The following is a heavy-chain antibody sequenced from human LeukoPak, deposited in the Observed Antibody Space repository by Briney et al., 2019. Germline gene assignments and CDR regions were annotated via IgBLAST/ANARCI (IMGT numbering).Heavy chain of an antibody. CDR2: ISSSGSTI. J-gene: IGHJ4*02. V-gene: IGHV3-11*01. CDR1: GFTFSDYY. Sequence: GGSLRLSCAASGFTFSDYYMSWIRQAPGKGLEWVSYISSSGSTIYYADSVKGRFTISRDNAKNSLYLQMNSLRAEDTAVYYCVVVPADDAIIVATSGVEYWGQGTLVTVSS. CDR3: VVVPADDAIIVATSGVEY. D-gene: IGHD2-2*01.